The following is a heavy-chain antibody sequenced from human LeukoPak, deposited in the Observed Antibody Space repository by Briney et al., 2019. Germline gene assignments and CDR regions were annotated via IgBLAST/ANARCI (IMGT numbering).Heavy chain of an antibody. J-gene: IGHJ4*02. CDR2: ISGYTGST. Sequence: GASVRVSCKASVYTFTSYGISWVRQAPGQGLEWMGWISGYTGSTKYAQKLQGRVTMTTDTSASTAYMDLRSLRSDDTAMYYCARTKGSTSYFDSWGQGTLVTVPS. V-gene: IGHV1-18*01. D-gene: IGHD2-2*01. CDR3: ARTKGSTSYFDS. CDR1: VYTFTSYG.